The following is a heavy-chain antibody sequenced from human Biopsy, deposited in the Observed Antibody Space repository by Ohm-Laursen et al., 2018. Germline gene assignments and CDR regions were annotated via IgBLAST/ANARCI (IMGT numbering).Heavy chain of an antibody. V-gene: IGHV4-31*03. D-gene: IGHD5-12*01. J-gene: IGHJ4*02. CDR3: ARLGSGDYFPTFFDF. CDR2: IFYSANT. CDR1: GVSINGGRYY. Sequence: TLSLTCTVSGVSINGGRYYWNWIRHPPGKGLEWIGNIFYSANTYYNPSLKSRVTISVDTSKNQFSLKLSSVTAADTPVYYCARLGSGDYFPTFFDFWGQGALVTVSS.